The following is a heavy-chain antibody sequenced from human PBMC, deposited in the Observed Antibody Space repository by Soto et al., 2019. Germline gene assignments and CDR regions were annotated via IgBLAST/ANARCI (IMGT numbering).Heavy chain of an antibody. CDR2: IYHSGST. V-gene: IGHV4-30-2*01. D-gene: IGHD3-22*01. CDR3: ARDRAPYDSSGYWLSGMDV. CDR1: GGSISSGGYS. Sequence: KPSETLSLTCAVSGGSISSGGYSWSWIRQPPGKGLEWIGYIYHSGSTYYNPSLKSRVTISVDRSKNQFSLKLSSVTAADTAVYYCARDRAPYDSSGYWLSGMDVWGEGTTVTVSS. J-gene: IGHJ6*04.